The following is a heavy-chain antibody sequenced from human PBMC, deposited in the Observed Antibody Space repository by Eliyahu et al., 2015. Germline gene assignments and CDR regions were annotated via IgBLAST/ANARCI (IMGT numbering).Heavy chain of an antibody. CDR2: ISYSGST. V-gene: IGHV4-59*01. CDR3: ARTGGGQNV. J-gene: IGHJ6*04. D-gene: IGHD7-27*01. CDR1: GGXINRDY. Sequence: QVQLQESGPGLVKPSETLSLTXAVSGGXINRDYWNWIRQPPGKGLELIGYISYSGSTNYNPSLRSRATISRDTSKNHFSLTMTSVTAEDTAVYYCARTGGGQNVWGKGTTVTVAS.